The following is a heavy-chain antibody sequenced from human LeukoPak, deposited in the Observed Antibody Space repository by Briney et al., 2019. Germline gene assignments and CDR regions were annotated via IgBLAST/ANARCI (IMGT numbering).Heavy chain of an antibody. Sequence: PGGSLRLSCAASGFTFSDYSMNWVRQAPGKGLEWVSSISAGSNYIYYGDSVKGRFTISRDNAKNSLYLQMNSLRAEDTAVYYCARDYYDSSGYYYGGYWGQGTLVTVSS. V-gene: IGHV3-21*01. J-gene: IGHJ4*02. CDR3: ARDYYDSSGYYYGGY. D-gene: IGHD3-22*01. CDR2: ISAGSNYI. CDR1: GFTFSDYS.